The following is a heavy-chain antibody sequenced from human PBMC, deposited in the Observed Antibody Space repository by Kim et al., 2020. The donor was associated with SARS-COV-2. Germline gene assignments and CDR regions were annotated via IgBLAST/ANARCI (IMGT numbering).Heavy chain of an antibody. J-gene: IGHJ4*02. CDR3: ARITTRMIYEDY. CDR2: IIPIFGTA. V-gene: IGHV1-69*13. Sequence: SVKVSCKASGGTFSSYAISWVRQAPGQGLEWMGGIIPIFGTANYAQKFQGRVTITADESTSTAYMELSSLRSEDTAVYYCARITTRMIYEDYWGQGTLVTVSS. CDR1: GGTFSSYA. D-gene: IGHD4-4*01.